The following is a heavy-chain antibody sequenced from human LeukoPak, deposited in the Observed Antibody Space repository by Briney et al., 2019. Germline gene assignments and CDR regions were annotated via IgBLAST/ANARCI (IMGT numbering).Heavy chain of an antibody. CDR3: AKAPRSRYYYDSSGHDY. D-gene: IGHD3-22*01. J-gene: IGHJ4*02. V-gene: IGHV3-23*01. CDR1: GFTFSSYA. Sequence: GGSLRLSCAASGFTFSSYAMRWVRQAPGKGLEWVSAISGSGGSTYYADSVKGRFTISRDNSKNTLYLQMNSLRAEDTAVYYCAKAPRSRYYYDSSGHDYWGQGTLVTVSS. CDR2: ISGSGGST.